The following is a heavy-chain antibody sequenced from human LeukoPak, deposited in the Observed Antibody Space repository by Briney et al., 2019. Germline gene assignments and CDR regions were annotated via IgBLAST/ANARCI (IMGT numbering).Heavy chain of an antibody. J-gene: IGHJ4*02. CDR2: IYPGDSDT. V-gene: IGHV5-51*01. D-gene: IGHD5-18*01. CDR1: GYSFNSHW. Sequence: GESLKISCKGSGYSFNSHWVAWVRQMPGKGLEWMGIIYPGDSDTRYGPSFQGQVTISADKPISTAYLQWSSLKDSDTAIYYCARRDSYGNYVDYWGQGTLVTVSS. CDR3: ARRDSYGNYVDY.